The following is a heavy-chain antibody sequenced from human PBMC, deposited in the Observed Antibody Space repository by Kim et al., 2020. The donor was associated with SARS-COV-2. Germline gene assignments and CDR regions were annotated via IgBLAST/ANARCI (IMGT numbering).Heavy chain of an antibody. Sequence: SQTLSLTCAISGDSVSSNSAAWNWIRQSPSRGLEWLGRTYYRSKWYNDYAVSVKSRITINPDTSKNQFFLQLNSVTPEDTALYYCARELLWFGEMGYGYYGMDVWCHRTTVTFS. CDR3: ARELLWFGEMGYGYYGMDV. CDR1: GDSVSSNSAA. J-gene: IGHJ6*02. V-gene: IGHV6-1*01. CDR2: TYYRSKWYN. D-gene: IGHD3-10*01.